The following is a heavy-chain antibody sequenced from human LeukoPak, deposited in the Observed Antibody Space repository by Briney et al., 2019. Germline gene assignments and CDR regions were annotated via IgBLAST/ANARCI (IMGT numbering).Heavy chain of an antibody. V-gene: IGHV1-24*01. D-gene: IGHD2-15*01. J-gene: IGHJ3*02. Sequence: ASVKVSCKVSGYTLTELSMHWVRQAPGKGLEWRGGFDPEDGETIYAQKFQGRVTMTEDTSTDTAYMELSSLRSEDTAVYYCATDSRVYCSGGSCFSTGAFDIWGQGTMVTVSS. CDR2: FDPEDGET. CDR1: GYTLTELS. CDR3: ATDSRVYCSGGSCFSTGAFDI.